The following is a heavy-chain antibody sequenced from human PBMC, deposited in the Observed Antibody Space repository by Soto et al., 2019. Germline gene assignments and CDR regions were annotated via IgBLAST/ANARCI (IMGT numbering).Heavy chain of an antibody. CDR1: SGSIRTSY. CDR2: IPNSGNT. Sequence: QVQLQESGPGLVKPSETLSLTCTVPSGSIRTSYWTWIRQFPGKRLEWIAHIPNSGNTNSNPTLKSRVTISMDTSKNQISLRLTSVTAADTAMYYCARLQYTVVTPIDMWGQGTMVTVSS. D-gene: IGHD2-21*02. J-gene: IGHJ3*02. CDR3: ARLQYTVVTPIDM. V-gene: IGHV4-59*01.